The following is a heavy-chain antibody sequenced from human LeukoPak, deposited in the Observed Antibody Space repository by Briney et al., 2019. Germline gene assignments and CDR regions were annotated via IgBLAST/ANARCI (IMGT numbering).Heavy chain of an antibody. V-gene: IGHV3-48*03. CDR1: RFTFSSYE. J-gene: IGHJ4*02. CDR3: ARGPRSYGDYFDY. CDR2: ISSSATTI. D-gene: IGHD4-17*01. Sequence: GGSLRLSCAASRFTFSSYEMNWVRQAPGKGLEWVSYISSSATTILYADSVKGRFTISRDNANNSLYLQMNSLRAEDTAIYYCARGPRSYGDYFDYWGQGTLVTVSP.